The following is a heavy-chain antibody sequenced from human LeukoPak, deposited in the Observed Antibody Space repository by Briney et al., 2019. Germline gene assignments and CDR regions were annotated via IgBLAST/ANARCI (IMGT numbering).Heavy chain of an antibody. CDR1: GGTFSSYA. V-gene: IGHV1-69*04. CDR2: IIPILGIA. CDR3: ARAAPVDCGGDCYSTPFDY. Sequence: SVKVSCKASGGTFSSYAISWVRQAPGQGLEWMGRIIPILGIANYAQKFQGRVTITADKSTSTAYMELSSLRSEDTAMYYCARAAPVDCGGDCYSTPFDYWGQGTLVTVSS. D-gene: IGHD2-21*02. J-gene: IGHJ4*02.